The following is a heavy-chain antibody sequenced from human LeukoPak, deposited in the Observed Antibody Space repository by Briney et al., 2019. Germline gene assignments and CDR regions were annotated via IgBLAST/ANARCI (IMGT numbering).Heavy chain of an antibody. D-gene: IGHD1-26*01. CDR2: ISAYNGNT. CDR3: ARPEVGANYDAFDI. CDR1: GYTFTSYG. Sequence: ASAKVSCKASGYTFTSYGISWVRQAPGQGLEWMGWISAYNGNTNYAQKLQGRVTMTTDTSTSTAYMELRSLRSDDTAVYYCARPEVGANYDAFDIWGQGTMVTVSS. J-gene: IGHJ3*02. V-gene: IGHV1-18*01.